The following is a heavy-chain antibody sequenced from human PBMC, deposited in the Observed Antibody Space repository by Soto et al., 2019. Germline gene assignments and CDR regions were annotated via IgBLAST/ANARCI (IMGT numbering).Heavy chain of an antibody. D-gene: IGHD2-15*01. V-gene: IGHV3-48*01. CDR2: ISSSSSTI. CDR3: AKDLGYRSFCSGGSCYSFDY. J-gene: IGHJ4*02. Sequence: RGGSLRLSCAASGFIFSSDWMHWVRQAPGGGLVWVSYISSSSSTIYYADSVKGRFTISRDNSKNTLYLQMNSLRAEDTGVHYCAKDLGYRSFCSGGSCYSFDYWGQGTLVTVSS. CDR1: GFIFSSDW.